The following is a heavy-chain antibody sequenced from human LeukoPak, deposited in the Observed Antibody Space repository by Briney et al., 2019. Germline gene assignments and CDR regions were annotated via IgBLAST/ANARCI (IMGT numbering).Heavy chain of an antibody. CDR3: ASLLGSYCSGGSCYV. CDR2: ITSSSSYI. CDR1: GFIFSSYS. V-gene: IGHV3-21*01. J-gene: IGHJ4*02. Sequence: GGSLRLPCAASGFIFSSYSMNWVRQAPGKGLEWVSSITSSSSYIYYADSVKGRFTISRDNAKKSLYLQMNSLRADDTAVYYCASLLGSYCSGGSCYVWGQGTLVTVSS. D-gene: IGHD2-15*01.